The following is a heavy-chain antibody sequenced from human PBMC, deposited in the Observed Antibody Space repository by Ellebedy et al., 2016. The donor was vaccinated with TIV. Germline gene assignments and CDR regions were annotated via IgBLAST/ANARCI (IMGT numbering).Heavy chain of an antibody. V-gene: IGHV5-10-1*01. CDR2: IDPSDSYT. CDR1: GYSFDMYW. CDR3: ALPRGGTALDI. D-gene: IGHD3-10*01. Sequence: GESLKISCEGSGYSFDMYWITWVRQVPGKGLECMGKIDPSDSYTNYNPSFQGRVTLSADKSLSTAYLEWSSLQASDSGIYYCALPRGGTALDIWGQGTMVTVS. J-gene: IGHJ3*02.